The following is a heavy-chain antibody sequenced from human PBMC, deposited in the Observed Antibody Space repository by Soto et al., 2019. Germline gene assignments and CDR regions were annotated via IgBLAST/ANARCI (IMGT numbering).Heavy chain of an antibody. Sequence: GGYLRLSWAAAGLSVSTSHISWFRQAPGKGLEWVSVIYCGGATHYAVSVKGRLIISRDKSKNTVDLQMNRLRAEDTAVYYCAKVRPYDSGSYMSGNNWLGPWG. D-gene: IGHD3-10*01. V-gene: IGHV3-53*01. CDR3: AKVRPYDSGSYMSGNNWLGP. CDR1: GLSVSTSH. J-gene: IGHJ5*02. CDR2: IYCGGAT.